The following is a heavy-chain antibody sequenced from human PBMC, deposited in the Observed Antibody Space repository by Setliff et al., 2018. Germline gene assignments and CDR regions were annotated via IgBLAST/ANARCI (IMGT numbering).Heavy chain of an antibody. J-gene: IGHJ4*02. D-gene: IGHD4-17*01. Sequence: GGSLRLSCAASGFTFSDYYMSWIRQAPGKGLEWVSYISSSGSTIYYADSVKGRFTISRDNAKNSLYLQMNSLRAEDTAVYYCARDRDAYGDYCPFDYWGQGTLVTVSS. CDR3: ARDRDAYGDYCPFDY. V-gene: IGHV3-11*04. CDR2: ISSSGSTI. CDR1: GFTFSDYY.